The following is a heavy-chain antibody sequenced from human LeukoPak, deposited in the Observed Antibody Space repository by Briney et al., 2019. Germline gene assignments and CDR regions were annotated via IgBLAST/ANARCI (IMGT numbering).Heavy chain of an antibody. CDR2: IRYDGSNK. J-gene: IGHJ4*02. CDR1: GFTFSSYG. CDR3: PRDETGRYYGSGSSFDY. Sequence: PGGSLRLSCAASGFTFSSYGMHWVRQAPGKGLEWVAFIRYDGSNKYYADSVKGRFTISRDNSKNTLYLQMNSLRAEDTAVYYCPRDETGRYYGSGSSFDYWGQGTLVTVSS. V-gene: IGHV3-30*02. D-gene: IGHD3-10*01.